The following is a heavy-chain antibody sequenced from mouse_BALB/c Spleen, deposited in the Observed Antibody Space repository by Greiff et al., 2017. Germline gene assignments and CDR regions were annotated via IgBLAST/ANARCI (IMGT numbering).Heavy chain of an antibody. CDR1: GFNIKDTY. Sequence: EVQLQQSGAELVKPGASVKLSCTASGFNIKDTYMHWVKQRPEQGLAWIGRIDPANGNTKYDPKFQGKATITADTSSNTAYLQLSSLTSEDTAVYYCARITTATFAMDYWGQGTSVTVSS. V-gene: IGHV14-3*02. J-gene: IGHJ4*01. CDR3: ARITTATFAMDY. CDR2: IDPANGNT. D-gene: IGHD1-2*01.